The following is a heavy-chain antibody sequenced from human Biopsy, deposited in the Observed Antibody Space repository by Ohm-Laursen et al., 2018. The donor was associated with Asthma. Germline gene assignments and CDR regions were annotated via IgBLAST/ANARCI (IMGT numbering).Heavy chain of an antibody. V-gene: IGHV1-24*01. CDR1: GYSLTDLS. CDR3: ASDFPKDYVRYNFQF. CDR2: HDLEEGGT. Sequence: SVTVSCKTSGYSLTDLSMHWVRQAPGQGLEWMGGHDLEEGGTVNARRFQGRVTMTEDTSTDTAYMELSSLSSDDTAVYYCASDFPKDYVRYNFQFWGQGTLVTVSS. J-gene: IGHJ4*02. D-gene: IGHD4-17*01.